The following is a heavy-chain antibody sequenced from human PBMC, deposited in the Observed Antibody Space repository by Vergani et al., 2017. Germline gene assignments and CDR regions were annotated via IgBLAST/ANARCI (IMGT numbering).Heavy chain of an antibody. V-gene: IGHV4-61*02. CDR2: IYTSGST. CDR3: GRVADFYGLGSRLLDL. J-gene: IGHJ5*02. D-gene: IGHD3-10*01. Sequence: QVQLQESGPGLVKPSQTLSLTCTVPGGPISSGSYYWSWIRQPAGKGLEWIGRIYTSGSTNYNPSLKSRVTMSVDTSKNQFSLKLRSVTAADTAVYYCGRVADFYGLGSRLLDLWGQGILVTVSS. CDR1: GGPISSGSYY.